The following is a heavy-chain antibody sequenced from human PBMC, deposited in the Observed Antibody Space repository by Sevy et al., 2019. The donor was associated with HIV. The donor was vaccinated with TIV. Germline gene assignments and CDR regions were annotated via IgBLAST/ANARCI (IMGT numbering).Heavy chain of an antibody. CDR1: GFTVSSNY. J-gene: IGHJ6*02. Sequence: GGSLRLSCAASGFTVSSNYMSWVRQAPGNGLEWVSVIYSGGISYYADSVKGRFTISRDNSKNTLYLQMNSLRAEDTAVYYCARSLGSSSPYYYGMDVSGQGTAVTVSS. CDR3: ARSLGSSSPYYYGMDV. D-gene: IGHD6-6*01. CDR2: IYSGGIS. V-gene: IGHV3-66*01.